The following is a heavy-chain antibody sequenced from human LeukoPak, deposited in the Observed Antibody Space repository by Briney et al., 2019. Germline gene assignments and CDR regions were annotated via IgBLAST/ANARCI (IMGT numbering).Heavy chain of an antibody. CDR3: VRDFSWAVDS. Sequence: GGSLRLSCAASGFSFSTYWMHWGRQVPGRGLVWVSRINEDGTTITYADSVKGRFTIPRDDAKNTLYLQMNSLRADDTAIYYCVRDFSWAVDSWGQGTLVTVSS. J-gene: IGHJ4*02. CDR2: INEDGTTI. CDR1: GFSFSTYW. D-gene: IGHD3-16*01. V-gene: IGHV3-74*01.